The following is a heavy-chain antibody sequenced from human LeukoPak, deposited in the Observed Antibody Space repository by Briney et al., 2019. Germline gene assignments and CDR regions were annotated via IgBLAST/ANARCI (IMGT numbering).Heavy chain of an antibody. D-gene: IGHD4-17*01. CDR1: GGTFSSYA. CDR2: IIPTFGTA. CDR3: ARFEDSVTTGAFDI. J-gene: IGHJ3*02. V-gene: IGHV1-69*05. Sequence: ASVKVSCKASGGTFSSYAISWVRQAPGQGLEWMGGIIPTFGTANYAQKFQGRVTITTDESTSTAYMELSSLRSEDTAVYYCARFEDSVTTGAFDIWGQGTMVAVSS.